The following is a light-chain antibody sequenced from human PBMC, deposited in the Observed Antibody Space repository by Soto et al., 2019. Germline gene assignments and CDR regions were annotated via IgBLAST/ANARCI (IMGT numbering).Light chain of an antibody. CDR2: DGS. V-gene: IGKV3-11*01. CDR1: QSISSY. CDR3: QQRTDWLWT. Sequence: EIVLTQSPATPSLSPGERATLSCRVSQSISSYLAWYQQKPGQAPRLLIYDGSNRATGIPARFSGSGYGTDFTLTISSLEPEDFAVYYCQQRTDWLWTFGQGTKVQMK. J-gene: IGKJ1*01.